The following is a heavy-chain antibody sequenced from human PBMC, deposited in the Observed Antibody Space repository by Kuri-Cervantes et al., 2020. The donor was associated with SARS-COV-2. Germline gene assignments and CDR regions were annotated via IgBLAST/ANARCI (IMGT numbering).Heavy chain of an antibody. D-gene: IGHD6-13*01. CDR3: ARFIRSSSWSVQDY. CDR2: MNPNSGNT. V-gene: IGHV1-8*03. Sequence: ASVKVSCKASGYTFTSYDINWARQATGQGLEWMGWMNPNSGNTGYAQKFQGRVTITRNTSISTAYMELSSLRSEDTAVYYCARFIRSSSWSVQDYWGQGTLVTVSS. J-gene: IGHJ4*02. CDR1: GYTFTSYD.